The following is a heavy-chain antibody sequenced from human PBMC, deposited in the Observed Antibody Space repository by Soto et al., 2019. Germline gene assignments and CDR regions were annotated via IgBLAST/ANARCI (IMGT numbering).Heavy chain of an antibody. CDR1: GFTFSSYG. CDR2: ISYDGRNK. CDR3: AKDLLRPGRAYGMDV. V-gene: IGHV3-30*18. J-gene: IGHJ6*02. D-gene: IGHD1-26*01. Sequence: QVQLVESGGGVVQPGRSLRLSCAASGFTFSSYGMHWVRQAPGKGLEWVAVISYDGRNKYYADSVKGRFTISRDNSKNTLFLQMNSLRAEDTAVYYCAKDLLRPGRAYGMDVWGQGSTVTFAS.